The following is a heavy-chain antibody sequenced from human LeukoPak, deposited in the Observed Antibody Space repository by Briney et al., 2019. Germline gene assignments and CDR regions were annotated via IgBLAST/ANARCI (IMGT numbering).Heavy chain of an antibody. CDR1: GFSLSNAGVG. CDR3: ARMTTMTTPPIFDY. D-gene: IGHD4-17*01. V-gene: IGHV2-26*01. Sequence: SGPTLVKPTETLTLTCTVSGFSLSNAGVGVSWIRQPPGEALEWLAHISSNDEKSYNKFLKTRLTISKDTSKSQVVLTMTNLGPGNTATYYCARMTTMTTPPIFDYWGQGALVTVSS. J-gene: IGHJ4*02. CDR2: ISSNDEK.